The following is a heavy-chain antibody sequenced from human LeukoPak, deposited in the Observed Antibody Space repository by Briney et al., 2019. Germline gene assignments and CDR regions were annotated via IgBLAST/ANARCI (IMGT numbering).Heavy chain of an antibody. CDR2: GST. D-gene: IGHD6-19*01. V-gene: IGHV4-59*01. Sequence: GSTNYNPSLKSRVTISVDTSKNQFSLKLSSVTAADTAVYYCARELKIAVAGTGSFDYWGQGTLVTVSS. CDR3: ARELKIAVAGTGSFDY. J-gene: IGHJ4*02.